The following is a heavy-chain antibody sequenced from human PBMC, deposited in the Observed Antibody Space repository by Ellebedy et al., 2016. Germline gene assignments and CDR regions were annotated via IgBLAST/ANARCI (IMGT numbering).Heavy chain of an antibody. J-gene: IGHJ4*02. Sequence: GESLKISXAASGFTFSSYWMSWVRQAPGKGLEWVANIKQDGGEIYYVDSVKGRFTISRDNAKNSLYLQMNSLRAEDSAVYYCARRYFDYWGQGTLVTVSS. CDR2: IKQDGGEI. V-gene: IGHV3-7*01. CDR1: GFTFSSYW. CDR3: ARRYFDY.